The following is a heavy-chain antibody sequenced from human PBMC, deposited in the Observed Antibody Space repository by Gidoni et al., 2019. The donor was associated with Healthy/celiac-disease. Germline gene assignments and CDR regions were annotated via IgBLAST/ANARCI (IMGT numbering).Heavy chain of an antibody. CDR3: TTASPLIVATTYYFDY. CDR1: GFTCRQGW. Sequence: EVQLVESGGGLVKPGGSIRLSCAASGFTCRQGWMGCVRQAPGKGLEWVGRIKSKPDGGTTDYAAPVKGRFTISRDDSKNTLYLQMNSLKTEDTAVYYCTTASPLIVATTYYFDYWGQGTLVTVSS. V-gene: IGHV3-15*01. D-gene: IGHD5-12*01. CDR2: IKSKPDGGTT. J-gene: IGHJ4*02.